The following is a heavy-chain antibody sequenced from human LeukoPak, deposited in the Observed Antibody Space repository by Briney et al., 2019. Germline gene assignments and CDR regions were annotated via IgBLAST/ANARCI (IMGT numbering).Heavy chain of an antibody. J-gene: IGHJ4*02. Sequence: PGGSLRLSCAASGFTFSSYWMHWVRQAPGKGLEWVSSISSSSSYIYYADSVKGRFTISRDNAKNSLYLQMNSLRAEDTAVYYCARGSGTTTFDYWGQGTLVTVSS. CDR2: ISSSSSYI. V-gene: IGHV3-21*01. CDR3: ARGSGTTTFDY. CDR1: GFTFSSYW. D-gene: IGHD1-14*01.